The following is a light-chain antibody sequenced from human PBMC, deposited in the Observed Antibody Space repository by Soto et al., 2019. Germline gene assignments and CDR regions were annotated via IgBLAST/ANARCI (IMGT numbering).Light chain of an antibody. CDR1: QSVSSN. CDR2: GAS. V-gene: IGKV3-15*01. CDR3: QQYNNWPPVT. J-gene: IGKJ2*01. Sequence: EIVMTQSPATLSVSPGERATLSRRASQSVSSNLAWYQQKPGQAPRLLIYGASTRATSIPARFSGSGSGTEFALTISSLQSEDFAVYYCQQYNNWPPVTFGQGTKLEIK.